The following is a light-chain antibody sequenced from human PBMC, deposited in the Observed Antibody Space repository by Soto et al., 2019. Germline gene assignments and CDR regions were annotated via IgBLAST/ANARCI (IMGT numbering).Light chain of an antibody. J-gene: IGLJ2*01. CDR3: SSYTSSNRV. CDR1: SSDVGGYNY. CDR2: DVS. V-gene: IGLV2-14*01. Sequence: QPVLTQPASVSGSPGQSITISCTGTSSDVGGYNYVSWYQQHPGKAPKLMIYDVSNRPSGVSNRFSGSKSGNTASLTISGLQAEDEADYYCSSYTSSNRVFGGGTKLTVL.